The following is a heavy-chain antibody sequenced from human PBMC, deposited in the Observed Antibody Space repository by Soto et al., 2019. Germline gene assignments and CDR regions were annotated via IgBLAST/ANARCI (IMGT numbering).Heavy chain of an antibody. CDR3: AHAYGGTSWPNDAFDV. CDR2: SYWDDDQ. D-gene: IGHD2-2*01. CDR1: GFSLSADGGG. Sequence: QITLKESGPTLVKPTQTLTLTCTFSGFSLSADGGGLGWIRQPPGKALEWLALSYWDDDQRYSPSLKTRLTITKDTSKNQVVLTMTNMDPVDTATYYCAHAYGGTSWPNDAFDVWGQGTVVTVSS. J-gene: IGHJ3*01. V-gene: IGHV2-5*02.